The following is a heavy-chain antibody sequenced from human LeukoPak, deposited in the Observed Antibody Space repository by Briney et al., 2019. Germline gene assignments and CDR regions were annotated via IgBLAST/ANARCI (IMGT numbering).Heavy chain of an antibody. D-gene: IGHD1-1*01. J-gene: IGHJ4*02. CDR3: ARANPNWNPPDY. Sequence: SETLSLTCAVYGGSFSGYYWSWIRQPPGKGLEWIGEINHSGSTNYNPSLKSRVTISVDTSKNQFSLKLSSVTAADTAVYFCARANPNWNPPDYWGQGTLVTVAS. CDR1: GGSFSGYY. V-gene: IGHV4-34*01. CDR2: INHSGST.